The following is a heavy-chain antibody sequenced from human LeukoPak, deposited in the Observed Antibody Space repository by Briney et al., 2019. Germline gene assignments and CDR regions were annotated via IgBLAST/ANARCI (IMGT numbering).Heavy chain of an antibody. J-gene: IGHJ5*02. Sequence: GGSLRLSCAASGFIFSNYGMNWVRQAPGKGLEWVSAISGSGGSTYYADSVKGRFTISRDNSKNTLYLQMNSLRAEDTAVYYCAKDSGYSSGWYWFDPWGQGTLVTVSS. CDR1: GFIFSNYG. D-gene: IGHD6-19*01. CDR3: AKDSGYSSGWYWFDP. CDR2: ISGSGGST. V-gene: IGHV3-23*01.